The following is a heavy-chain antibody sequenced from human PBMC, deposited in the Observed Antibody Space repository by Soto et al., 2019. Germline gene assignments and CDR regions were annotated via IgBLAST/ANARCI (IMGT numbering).Heavy chain of an antibody. CDR2: ISSSGGTT. D-gene: IGHD6-13*01. CDR3: AKDREYRGSSWYYFDF. CDR1: GFTFSSYA. Sequence: PGGSLRLSCAASGFTFSSYAMTWVRQAPGSGLEWVSGISSSGGTTYYADSVKGRFIISRDNSKNTLYLQMNSLRAEDTARYSCAKDREYRGSSWYYFDFWGHGTLVTVSS. V-gene: IGHV3-23*01. J-gene: IGHJ4*01.